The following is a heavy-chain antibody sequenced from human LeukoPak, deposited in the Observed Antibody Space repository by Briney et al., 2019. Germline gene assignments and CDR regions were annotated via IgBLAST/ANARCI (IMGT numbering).Heavy chain of an antibody. CDR1: GFTFSSYS. J-gene: IGHJ4*02. Sequence: GGSLRLSCAASGFTFSSYSMNWVRQAPGKGLEWVSYISSSSSTIYYADSVKGRFTISRDNAKNTLYLQMNSLRAEDTAVYYCAKVGIKYYYGSGSYLNYWGQGTLVTVSS. CDR2: ISSSSSTI. CDR3: AKVGIKYYYGSGSYLNY. V-gene: IGHV3-48*01. D-gene: IGHD3-10*01.